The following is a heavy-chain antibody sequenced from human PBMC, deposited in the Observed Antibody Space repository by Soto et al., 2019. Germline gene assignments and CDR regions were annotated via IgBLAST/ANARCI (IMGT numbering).Heavy chain of an antibody. CDR1: GGSIRSSSYY. V-gene: IGHV4-39*01. J-gene: IGHJ6*03. Sequence: SETLSLTCTVAGGSIRSSSYYWGWIRQPPGKGLEWIGSIYYSGSTYYNPSLKSRVTISVDTSKNQFSLKLSSVTAADTAVYYCARHAGYSSSRGYYYYYMDVWGKGTTVTVSS. CDR2: IYYSGST. D-gene: IGHD6-13*01. CDR3: ARHAGYSSSRGYYYYYMDV.